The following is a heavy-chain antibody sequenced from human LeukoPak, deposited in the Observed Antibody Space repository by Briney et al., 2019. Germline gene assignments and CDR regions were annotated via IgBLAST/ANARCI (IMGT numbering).Heavy chain of an antibody. Sequence: SVKVSCKASGGTFSSYAISWVRQAPGQGLEWMRGIIPIFGTANYAQKFQGRVTITADESTSTAYMELSSLRSEDTAVYYCAIGDIVVVPAAYYYYMDVWGKGTTVTVSS. J-gene: IGHJ6*03. CDR2: IIPIFGTA. D-gene: IGHD2-2*01. V-gene: IGHV1-69*13. CDR1: GGTFSSYA. CDR3: AIGDIVVVPAAYYYYMDV.